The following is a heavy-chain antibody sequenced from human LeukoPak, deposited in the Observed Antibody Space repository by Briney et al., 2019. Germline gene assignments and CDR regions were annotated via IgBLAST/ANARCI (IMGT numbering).Heavy chain of an antibody. V-gene: IGHV4-59*01. CDR3: ARLGYSSSWYGGFDSFDI. Sequence: SETLSLTCTVSGGSISSYYWSWIRQPPGKGLDWIGYIYYSGSTNYNPSLKSRVTISLDTSKNQFSLKLSSVTAADTAVYYCARLGYSSSWYGGFDSFDIWGQGTMVTVSS. CDR2: IYYSGST. J-gene: IGHJ3*02. D-gene: IGHD6-13*01. CDR1: GGSISSYY.